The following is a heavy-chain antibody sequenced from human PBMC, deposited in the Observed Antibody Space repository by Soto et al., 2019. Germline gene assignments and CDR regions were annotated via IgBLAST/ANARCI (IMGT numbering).Heavy chain of an antibody. Sequence: QVQLVASGRGVIQPGKSLRLSCAASGFSFSTYGMHWVRQAPGKGLEWVAVISKDGDNTYYADSVKGRFTISRDNSINTLYLQMNSLRDEDTAVYYCAKTGSSTWFFNWFDPWGQGTLVIVSS. V-gene: IGHV3-30*18. J-gene: IGHJ5*02. CDR3: AKTGSSTWFFNWFDP. D-gene: IGHD3-10*01. CDR2: ISKDGDNT. CDR1: GFSFSTYG.